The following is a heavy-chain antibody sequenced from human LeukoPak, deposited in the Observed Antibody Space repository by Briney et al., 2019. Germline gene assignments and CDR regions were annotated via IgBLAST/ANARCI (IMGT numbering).Heavy chain of an antibody. Sequence: ASVKVSCKASGYTFTSYYMHWVRQGPGQGLEWMGIINPSGGSTSYAQKFQGRVTMTRDTSTSTLYMELSSLRPEDTAVYYCARDGWSEMGTILREVVSDYWGQGTLVTVSS. D-gene: IGHD5-24*01. CDR3: ARDGWSEMGTILREVVSDY. J-gene: IGHJ4*02. CDR1: GYTFTSYY. V-gene: IGHV1-46*01. CDR2: INPSGGST.